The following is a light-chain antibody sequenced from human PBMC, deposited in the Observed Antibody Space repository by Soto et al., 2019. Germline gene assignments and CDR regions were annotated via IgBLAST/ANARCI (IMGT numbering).Light chain of an antibody. V-gene: IGKV3-15*01. CDR2: GAS. CDR3: QQYNNLPLT. CDR1: QSVSSN. Sequence: EIVMTQSPATLSVSPGERATLSCRASQSVSSNLAWYRQKPGQAPRLLIYGASTRATGIPARFSGSGSGTEFTLTISSLQSEDFAVYYCQQYNNLPLTFGGGPKVQL. J-gene: IGKJ4*01.